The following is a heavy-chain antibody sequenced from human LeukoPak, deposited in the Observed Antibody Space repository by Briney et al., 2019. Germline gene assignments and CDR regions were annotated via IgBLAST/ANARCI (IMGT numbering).Heavy chain of an antibody. J-gene: IGHJ5*02. CDR1: GGSISSYY. V-gene: IGHV4-59*01. CDR2: IYYSGST. CDR3: ARGGTGPVKSWFDP. Sequence: KPSETLSLNCTVSGGSISSYYWSWIRQPPGKGLEWIGYIYYSGSTNYNPSLKSRVTISVDTSKNQFSLKLSSVTAADTAVYYCARGGTGPVKSWFDPWGQGTLVTVSS. D-gene: IGHD1-1*01.